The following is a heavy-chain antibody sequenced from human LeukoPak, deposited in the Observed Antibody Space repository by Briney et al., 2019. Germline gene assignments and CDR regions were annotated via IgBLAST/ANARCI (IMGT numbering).Heavy chain of an antibody. Sequence: ASVKVSCKASGYTFIAYHMHWVRQAPGQGLEWMGRIHPSSGATSYAQRFQGRVTLTRDTSNNTAYMELSRLTSDDTAVYYCARDLPFEDWGQGTLVTVSS. V-gene: IGHV1-2*06. J-gene: IGHJ4*02. D-gene: IGHD2/OR15-2a*01. CDR2: IHPSSGAT. CDR1: GYTFIAYH. CDR3: ARDLPFED.